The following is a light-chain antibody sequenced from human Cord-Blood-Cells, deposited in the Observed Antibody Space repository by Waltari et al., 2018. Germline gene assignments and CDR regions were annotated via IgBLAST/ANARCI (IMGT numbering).Light chain of an antibody. Sequence: QSALTQPRSVSGSPGQSVTISCTGTSSDVGGYHYVSWYQQPPGKAPKLMNYDVSKRPSGFPDRFSGSKSGNTASLTISGLQAEDEADYYCCSYAGSYTVVFGGGTKLTVL. J-gene: IGLJ2*01. V-gene: IGLV2-11*01. CDR2: DVS. CDR1: SSDVGGYHY. CDR3: CSYAGSYTVV.